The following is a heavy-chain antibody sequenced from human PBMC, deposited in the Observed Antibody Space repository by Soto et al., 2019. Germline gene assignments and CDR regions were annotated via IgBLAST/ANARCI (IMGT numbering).Heavy chain of an antibody. Sequence: GGSLRLSCAASGFTVSSNYMSWVRQAPGKGLEWVSVIYSGGSTYYADSVKGRFTISRDNSKNTLYLQMNSLRAEDTAVYYCARVSGSCYKCYYYYMDVWGKGTTVTVSS. CDR2: IYSGGST. CDR1: GFTVSSNY. V-gene: IGHV3-66*01. J-gene: IGHJ6*03. D-gene: IGHD2-15*01. CDR3: ARVSGSCYKCYYYYMDV.